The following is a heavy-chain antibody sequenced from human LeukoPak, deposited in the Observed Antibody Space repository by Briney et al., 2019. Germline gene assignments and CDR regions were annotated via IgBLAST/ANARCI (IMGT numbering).Heavy chain of an antibody. Sequence: GGSLRLSCAASGFTFSSYAMHWVRQAPGKGLEWVAVISYDGSNKYYADSVKGRFTISRDSSKNTLYLQMNSLRAEDTAVYYCARGPYYDILTGSPLYYGMDVWGQGTTVTVSS. CDR3: ARGPYYDILTGSPLYYGMDV. CDR2: ISYDGSNK. D-gene: IGHD3-9*01. J-gene: IGHJ6*02. V-gene: IGHV3-30-3*01. CDR1: GFTFSSYA.